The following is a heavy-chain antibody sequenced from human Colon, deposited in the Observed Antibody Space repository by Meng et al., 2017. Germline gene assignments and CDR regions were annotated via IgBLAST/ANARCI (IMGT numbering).Heavy chain of an antibody. CDR1: GFSFSDAW. V-gene: IGHV3-15*01. Sequence: GGSLRLSCAASGFSFSDAWMSWVRQAPGQGLEWVGRIKSEGDGGTTYYAAPVKGRFTISRDDSKNTLSLQMSSLKTEDTAVYYCATDLGTKIPEAGGYWGQGTLVTVSS. CDR2: IKSEGDGGTT. J-gene: IGHJ4*02. CDR3: ATDLGTKIPEAGGY. D-gene: IGHD6-13*01.